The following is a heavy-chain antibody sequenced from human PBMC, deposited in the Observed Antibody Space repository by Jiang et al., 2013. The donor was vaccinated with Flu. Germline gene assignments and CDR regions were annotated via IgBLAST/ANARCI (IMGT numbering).Heavy chain of an antibody. V-gene: IGHV4-38-2*01. Sequence: GPGLVKPSETLSLTCAVSGYSISSGYYWGWIRQPPGKGLEWIGSIYHSGSTYYNPSLKSRVTISVDTSKNQFSLKLSSVTAADTAVYYCATTDGSGSYLYAFDIWGQGTMVTVSS. CDR1: GYSISSGYY. CDR3: ATTDGSGSYLYAFDI. D-gene: IGHD3-10*01. CDR2: IYHSGST. J-gene: IGHJ3*02.